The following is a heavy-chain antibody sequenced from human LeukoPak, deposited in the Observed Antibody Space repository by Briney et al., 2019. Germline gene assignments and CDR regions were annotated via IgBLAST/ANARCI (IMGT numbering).Heavy chain of an antibody. V-gene: IGHV3-30*18. CDR2: ISYDGSNK. J-gene: IGHJ3*02. CDR3: AKPQYGDYGVGDAFDI. CDR1: GFIFRNFG. Sequence: GGSLRLSCAASGFIFRNFGMTWVRQAPGKGLEWVAVISYDGSNKYYADSVKGRFTISRDNSKNTLYLQMNSLRAEDTAVYYCAKPQYGDYGVGDAFDIWGQGTMVTVSS. D-gene: IGHD4-17*01.